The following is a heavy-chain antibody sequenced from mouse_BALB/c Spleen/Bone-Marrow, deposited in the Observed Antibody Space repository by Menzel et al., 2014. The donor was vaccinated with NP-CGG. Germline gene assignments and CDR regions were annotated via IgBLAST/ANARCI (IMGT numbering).Heavy chain of an antibody. J-gene: IGHJ4*01. CDR1: DYSFTDYY. V-gene: IGHV1S34*01. CDR3: ARSEGIYYYGSSYAMDY. Sequence: LVKTGASVKISCKASDYSFTDYYMHWVKQTHGKSLEWIGYISCYNGATSYNQKFKGKATCTVDTSSSTAYMQFSSLTSEDSAVYYCARSEGIYYYGSSYAMDYWGQGTSVTVSS. CDR2: ISCYNGAT. D-gene: IGHD1-1*01.